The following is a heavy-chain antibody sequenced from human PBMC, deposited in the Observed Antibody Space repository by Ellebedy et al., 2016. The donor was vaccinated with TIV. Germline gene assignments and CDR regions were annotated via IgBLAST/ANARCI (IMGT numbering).Heavy chain of an antibody. Sequence: MPSETLSLTCAVHGESFTAYYWTWVRQSPEKGLEWLGEISHSGSGNYNPSLESRLTISVDKSSNQFSLKLSYVTAADTAVYYCAGTRGYGYVYWGLGTLVTVSP. V-gene: IGHV4-34*01. D-gene: IGHD5-18*01. CDR3: AGTRGYGYVY. CDR2: ISHSGSG. CDR1: GESFTAYY. J-gene: IGHJ4*02.